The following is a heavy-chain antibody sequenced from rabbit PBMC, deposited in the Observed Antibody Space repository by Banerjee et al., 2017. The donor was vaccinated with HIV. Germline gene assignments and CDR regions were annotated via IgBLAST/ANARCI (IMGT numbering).Heavy chain of an antibody. CDR2: IYTGSSDNT. CDR1: GFSFNSIYY. CDR3: ARDSYYDTSGWSGLDL. V-gene: IGHV1S40*01. J-gene: IGHJ6*01. D-gene: IGHD4-1*01. Sequence: GDLAKPGASLTLTCTASGFSFNSIYYMCWVRQAPGKGLEWIACIYTGSSDNTYYASWAKGRFTISKTSSTTVTLQMTSLTAADTATYFCARDSYYDTSGWSGLDLWGPGTLVTVS.